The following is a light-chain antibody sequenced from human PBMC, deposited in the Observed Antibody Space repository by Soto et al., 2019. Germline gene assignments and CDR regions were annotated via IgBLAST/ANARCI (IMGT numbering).Light chain of an antibody. CDR3: QQYGSLPRT. J-gene: IGKJ1*01. CDR2: GAT. V-gene: IGKV3-20*01. Sequence: EIVLTQSPGTLSLSPGERATLSCRASQSVASSYLGWYQQRTGQAPRLLTYGATSRATDIPDRFSGSGSGTDSTLTISRLELEEFAGYYCQQYGSLPRTFGQGTKVDI. CDR1: QSVASSY.